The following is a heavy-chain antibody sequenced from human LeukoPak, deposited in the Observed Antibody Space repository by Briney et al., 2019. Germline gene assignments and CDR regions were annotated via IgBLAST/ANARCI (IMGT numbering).Heavy chain of an antibody. V-gene: IGHV4-34*01. Sequence: SETLSLTCAVYGGSFSGYYWSWIRQPPGKGLEWIGYIYHSGSTYYNPSLKSRVTISVDRSKNQFSLKLSSVTAADTAVYYCAXGIGTLWGQGTLVTV. CDR2: IYHSGST. J-gene: IGHJ4*02. CDR1: GGSFSGYY. CDR3: AXGIGTL. D-gene: IGHD3-10*01.